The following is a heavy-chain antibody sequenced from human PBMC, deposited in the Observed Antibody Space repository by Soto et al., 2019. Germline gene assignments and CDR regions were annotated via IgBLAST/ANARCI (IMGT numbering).Heavy chain of an antibody. V-gene: IGHV1-18*01. CDR1: GYTFTSYG. CDR3: ARGVTGGEGDAFDI. CDR2: ISAYNGNT. Sequence: ASVKVSCKASGYTFTSYGISWVRQAPGQGLEWMGWISAYNGNTNYAQKLQGRVTMTTDTSTSTAYMELRSLKSDDKAVYYWARGVTGGEGDAFDIWGQGTMVTVSS. J-gene: IGHJ3*02. D-gene: IGHD3-16*01.